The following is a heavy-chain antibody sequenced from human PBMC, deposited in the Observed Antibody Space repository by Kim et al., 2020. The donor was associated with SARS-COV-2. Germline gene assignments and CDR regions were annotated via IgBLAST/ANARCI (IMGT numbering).Heavy chain of an antibody. CDR3: ARDRGSGDWYFDL. Sequence: SNPTLKSRVTISVDTSKNQFSLKLSSVTAADTAVYYCARDRGSGDWYFDLWGRGTLVTVSS. J-gene: IGHJ2*01. V-gene: IGHV4-34*01. D-gene: IGHD3-10*01.